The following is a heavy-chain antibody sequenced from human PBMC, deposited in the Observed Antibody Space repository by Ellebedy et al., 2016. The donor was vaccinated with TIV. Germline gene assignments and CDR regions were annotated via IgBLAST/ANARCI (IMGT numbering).Heavy chain of an antibody. CDR1: GFSFRSYW. V-gene: IGHV3-7*01. D-gene: IGHD3-10*01. CDR2: IYQDGSER. J-gene: IGHJ5*02. Sequence: GGSLRLSCAASGFSFRSYWMTWVRQAPGKGLEWVANIYQDGSERLYLDSVKGRFTVSRDNAKNSLYLQMNSLRAEDTAVYFCAKVLFAFGEFESPFDPWGQGTLVIVSS. CDR3: AKVLFAFGEFESPFDP.